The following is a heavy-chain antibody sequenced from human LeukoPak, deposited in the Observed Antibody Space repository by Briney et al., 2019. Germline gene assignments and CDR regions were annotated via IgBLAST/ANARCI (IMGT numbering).Heavy chain of an antibody. V-gene: IGHV3-33*01. Sequence: GRSLRLSCAASGFTFSSYGMHWVRQAPGKGLEWVAVIWYDGSNKYYADSVKGRFTISRDNSKNTLYLQMNSLRAEDTAVYYCARDLAIGFGEFSYYYYGMDVWGQGTTVTVPS. CDR3: ARDLAIGFGEFSYYYYGMDV. CDR2: IWYDGSNK. D-gene: IGHD3-10*01. CDR1: GFTFSSYG. J-gene: IGHJ6*02.